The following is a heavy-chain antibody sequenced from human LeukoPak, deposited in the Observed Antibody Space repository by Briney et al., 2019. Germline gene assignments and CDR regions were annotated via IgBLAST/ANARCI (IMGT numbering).Heavy chain of an antibody. CDR3: AKATGAPAAGDY. CDR1: GFTFGDYA. V-gene: IGHV3-49*03. D-gene: IGHD2-8*02. CDR2: IRSKAYSGTT. Sequence: GRSLRLSCTASGFTFGDYAMSWFRQAPGKGLEWVGFIRSKAYSGTTEYAASVKGRFTISRDNSKNTLYLQMNSLRAEDTAVYYCAKATGAPAAGDYWGQGTLVTVSS. J-gene: IGHJ4*02.